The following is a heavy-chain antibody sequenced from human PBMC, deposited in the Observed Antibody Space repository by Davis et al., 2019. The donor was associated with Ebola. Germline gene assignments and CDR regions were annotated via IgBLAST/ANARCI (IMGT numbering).Heavy chain of an antibody. D-gene: IGHD6-19*01. Sequence: PGGSLRLSCAASGFTFSSYAMSWVRQAPGKGLEWVPAISGSGGSTYYADSVKGRFTISRDNSENTLYLQMNSLRAEDTAVYYCARDTVAVAGTFDYWGQGTLVTVSS. V-gene: IGHV3-23*01. CDR1: GFTFSSYA. CDR3: ARDTVAVAGTFDY. J-gene: IGHJ4*02. CDR2: ISGSGGST.